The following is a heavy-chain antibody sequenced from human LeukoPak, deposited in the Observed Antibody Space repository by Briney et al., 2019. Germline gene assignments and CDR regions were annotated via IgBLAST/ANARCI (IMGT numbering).Heavy chain of an antibody. CDR2: VSSFSDTI. D-gene: IGHD3-22*01. CDR1: GFTFSSYS. Sequence: GGSLRLSCVASGFTFSSYSISWIRQAPGKGLEWVSFVSSFSDTIEYADSVKGRFTIARNNAENSLYLQMNSLRAEDTAVYYCARSILPATCYYDSSGPTNAFDIWGQGTMVTVSS. J-gene: IGHJ3*02. V-gene: IGHV3-48*04. CDR3: ARSILPATCYYDSSGPTNAFDI.